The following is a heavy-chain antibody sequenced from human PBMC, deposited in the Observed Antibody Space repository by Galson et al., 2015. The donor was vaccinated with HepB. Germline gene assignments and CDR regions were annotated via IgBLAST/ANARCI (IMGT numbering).Heavy chain of an antibody. CDR3: ARGHCSSTKPDYYYYMDV. CDR1: GGTFSSYA. CDR2: IIPIFGTA. D-gene: IGHD2-2*01. V-gene: IGHV1-69*13. J-gene: IGHJ6*03. Sequence: SVKVSCKASGGTFSSYAISWVRQAPGQGLEWMGGIIPIFGTANYAQKFQGRVTITADESTSTAYMELSSLRSEDTAVYYCARGHCSSTKPDYYYYMDVWGKGTTVTVSS.